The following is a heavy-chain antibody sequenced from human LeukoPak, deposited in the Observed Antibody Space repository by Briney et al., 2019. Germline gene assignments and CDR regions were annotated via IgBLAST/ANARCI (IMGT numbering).Heavy chain of an antibody. CDR3: AEGGSGTNFDY. J-gene: IGHJ4*02. Sequence: ASVKVSCKASGYTFTSYDINWVRQAPGQGLEWMGIINPSGGSTSYAQKFQGRVTMTRDMSTSTVYMELSSLKSEDTAVYYCAEGGSGTNFDYWGQGTLVTVSS. D-gene: IGHD3-10*01. CDR1: GYTFTSYD. V-gene: IGHV1-46*01. CDR2: INPSGGST.